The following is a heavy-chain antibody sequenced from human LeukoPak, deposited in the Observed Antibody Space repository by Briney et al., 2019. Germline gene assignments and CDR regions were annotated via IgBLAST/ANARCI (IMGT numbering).Heavy chain of an antibody. D-gene: IGHD3-22*01. CDR1: GFPFNNFA. J-gene: IGHJ4*02. V-gene: IGHV3-23*01. Sequence: GGSLRLSCAASGFPFNNFAMTWVRQAPGKGLEWVSGMSASGGSTYYADSVAGRFTISRDNSKNTLFLQVNSLRAEDSALYFCARGLYYYDSSYFDYWGQGTLVTVSS. CDR3: ARGLYYYDSSYFDY. CDR2: MSASGGST.